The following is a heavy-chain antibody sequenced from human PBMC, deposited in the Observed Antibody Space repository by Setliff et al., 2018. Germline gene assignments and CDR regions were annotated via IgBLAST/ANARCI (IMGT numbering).Heavy chain of an antibody. V-gene: IGHV7-4-1*02. CDR1: GYTFTTYA. J-gene: IGHJ5*02. CDR3: ATRAGGGSGP. D-gene: IGHD6-19*01. Sequence: ASVKVSCKASGYTFTTYAISWMRQAPGQGLEWMGWINTNTGNPSYAQGFTGRFVFSLDTSVSTAYLQISSLKPEDTALYYCATRAGGGSGPWGQGTLVTVSS. CDR2: INTNTGNP.